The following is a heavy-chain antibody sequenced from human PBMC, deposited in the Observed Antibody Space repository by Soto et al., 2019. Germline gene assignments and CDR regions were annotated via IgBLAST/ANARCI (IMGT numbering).Heavy chain of an antibody. D-gene: IGHD3-9*01. CDR3: AKGRYFDWLEDY. CDR2: ISGSGGST. CDR1: GFTFSSYA. Sequence: GGSLRLSCAASGFTFSSYAMSWVRQAPGKGLEWVSAISGSGGSTYYADTVKGRFTISRDNSKNTLYLQMNSLRAEDTAVYYCAKGRYFDWLEDYWGQGTLVTVSS. V-gene: IGHV3-23*01. J-gene: IGHJ4*02.